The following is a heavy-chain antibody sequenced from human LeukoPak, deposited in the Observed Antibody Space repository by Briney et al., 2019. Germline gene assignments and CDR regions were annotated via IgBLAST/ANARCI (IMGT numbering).Heavy chain of an antibody. J-gene: IGHJ4*02. D-gene: IGHD2-15*01. V-gene: IGHV3-64*03. CDR1: GFTFSNYA. CDR3: LKGRVVVMVAAKFFDY. CDR2: IVCNGGSI. Sequence: GGSLRLSCSASGFTFSNYAMHWVRQAPGKGLEYVSAIVCNGGSIYYSDSVKGGFTTSTDNSKNTLYLQLSSLRAEDTTVYYYLKGRVVVMVAAKFFDYWGQGTLVTVSS.